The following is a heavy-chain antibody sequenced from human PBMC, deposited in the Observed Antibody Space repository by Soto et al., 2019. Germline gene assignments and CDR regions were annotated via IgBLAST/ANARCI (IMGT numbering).Heavy chain of an antibody. J-gene: IGHJ6*02. CDR1: GFTFSTYW. CDR2: IKEDGSEK. Sequence: PGGSLRLSCAASGFTFSTYWMSWVRQAPGKGLESVANIKEDGSEKYYVDSVEGRFTISRDNAKNSLYLEMTSLRAEDTALYYCARGWGYCDSSGFPYLYGMDVWGQGTTVTVSS. V-gene: IGHV3-7*01. CDR3: ARGWGYCDSSGFPYLYGMDV. D-gene: IGHD3-22*01.